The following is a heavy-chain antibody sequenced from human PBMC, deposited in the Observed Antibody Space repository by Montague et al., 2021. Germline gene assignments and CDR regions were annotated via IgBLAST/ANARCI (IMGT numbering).Heavy chain of an antibody. J-gene: IGHJ1*01. CDR3: ARDSYSSGWYSAEYFQH. V-gene: IGHV3-48*02. D-gene: IGHD6-19*01. Sequence: SLRLSSAASGFTFRTYGMNWVRQAPGKGLEWVSYITGSSSSIYYADSVRGRFTISRDNPKNSLYLQMNSLRDEDTAVYYCARDSYSSGWYSAEYFQHWGQGTLVTVSS. CDR1: GFTFRTYG. CDR2: ITGSSSSI.